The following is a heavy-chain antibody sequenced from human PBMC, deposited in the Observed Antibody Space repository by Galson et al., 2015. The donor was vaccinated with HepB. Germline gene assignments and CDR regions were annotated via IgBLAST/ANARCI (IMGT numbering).Heavy chain of an antibody. CDR1: GASIRTLDW. Sequence: ETLSLTCAVSGASIRTLDWWSWVRQSPGKRLEWIGQIYHSGDANYNPSFKSRVTMSVDTSKNQFSLKLTSVTAADTATYYCARDWIRDGASYYFDYWGQRTLVTVSS. CDR3: ARDWIRDGASYYFDY. CDR2: IYHSGDA. J-gene: IGHJ4*02. V-gene: IGHV4/OR15-8*01. D-gene: IGHD5-24*01.